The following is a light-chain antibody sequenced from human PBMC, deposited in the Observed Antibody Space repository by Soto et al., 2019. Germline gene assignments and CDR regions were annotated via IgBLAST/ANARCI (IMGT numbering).Light chain of an antibody. CDR1: QSVNTRY. Sequence: EIVLTQSPGTLSLSPGERVTLSCRASQSVNTRYLAWYQQKPGQAPRLLIYGASSRATGIPDRFSGSGSGTDFTLTISRLEPEDFAMYYCQQYGRSPLTFGGGTKVEI. J-gene: IGKJ4*01. V-gene: IGKV3-20*01. CDR3: QQYGRSPLT. CDR2: GAS.